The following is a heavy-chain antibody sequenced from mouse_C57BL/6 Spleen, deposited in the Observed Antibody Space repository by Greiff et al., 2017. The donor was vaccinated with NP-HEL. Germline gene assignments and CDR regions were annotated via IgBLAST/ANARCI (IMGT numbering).Heavy chain of an antibody. CDR3: ARRGDEGYAMDY. CDR2: IYPGDGDT. Sequence: VKLVESGAELVKPGASVKISCKASGYAFSSYWMNWVKQRPGKGLEWIGQIYPGDGDTNYNGKFKGKATLTADKSSSTAYMQLSSLTSEDSAVYFWARRGDEGYAMDYWGQGTSVTVSS. D-gene: IGHD3-3*01. CDR1: GYAFSSYW. V-gene: IGHV1-80*01. J-gene: IGHJ4*01.